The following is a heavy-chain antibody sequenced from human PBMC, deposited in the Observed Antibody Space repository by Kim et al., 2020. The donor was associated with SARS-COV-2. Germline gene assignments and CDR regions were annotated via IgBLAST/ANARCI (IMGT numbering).Heavy chain of an antibody. D-gene: IGHD6-13*01. CDR2: IYYTGNT. CDR3: ASLAAGYGMDV. V-gene: IGHV4-59*01. J-gene: IGHJ6*02. CDR1: GDSIRYYY. Sequence: SETLSLTCGVSGDSIRYYYWSWIRQPPGKGLEWIGYIYYTGNTNYNPSLKSRVTISVDTSKNQFSLKLNSVTAADTAVYYCASLAAGYGMDVWGQGTTAT.